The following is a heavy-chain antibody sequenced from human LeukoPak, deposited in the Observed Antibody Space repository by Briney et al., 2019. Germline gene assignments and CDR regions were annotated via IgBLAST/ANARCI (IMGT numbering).Heavy chain of an antibody. CDR1: GGSISSYY. V-gene: IGHV4-4*09. D-gene: IGHD5-24*01. CDR3: ARRRDGYFDY. CDR2: IYTSGST. J-gene: IGHJ4*02. Sequence: SETLSLTCTVSGGSISSYYWSWIRQPPGKGLEWIGYIYTSGSTNYNPSLKSRVTISVDTSKNQFSLKLSSVTAADTAVYYCARRRDGYFDYWGQGTLVTVSS.